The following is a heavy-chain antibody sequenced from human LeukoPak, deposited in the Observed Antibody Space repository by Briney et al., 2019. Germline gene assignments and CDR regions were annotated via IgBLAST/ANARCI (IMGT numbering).Heavy chain of an antibody. CDR1: GFTFSSYE. D-gene: IGHD3-22*01. V-gene: IGHV3-48*03. J-gene: IGHJ4*02. Sequence: GGSLRLSCAASGFTFSSYEMNWVRQAPGKGLEWASYISSSGRTTYYADSLKGRFTISRDNAKNSLYLQMNSLRAEDTAVYYCARGPDSSGYYPWDYWGQGTLVTVSS. CDR3: ARGPDSSGYYPWDY. CDR2: ISSSGRTT.